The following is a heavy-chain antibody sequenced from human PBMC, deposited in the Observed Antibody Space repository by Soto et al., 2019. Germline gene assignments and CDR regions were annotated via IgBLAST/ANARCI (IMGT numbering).Heavy chain of an antibody. J-gene: IGHJ5*02. V-gene: IGHV4-34*01. CDR3: ATRITVFGLLIPPFDP. CDR2: INHTGGT. Sequence: WETLSLTCAVYGGSVNGYYWNWIRQPPVKGLEWIGEINHTGGTHYNPSLKSRVTMSVDTSKNQFSLRLSSVTAADTAIYYCATRITVFGLLIPPFDPWGQGTQVTVSS. CDR1: GGSVNGYY. D-gene: IGHD3-3*01.